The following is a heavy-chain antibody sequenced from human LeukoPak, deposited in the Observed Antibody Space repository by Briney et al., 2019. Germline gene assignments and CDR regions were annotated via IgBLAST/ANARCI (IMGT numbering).Heavy chain of an antibody. J-gene: IGHJ4*02. CDR3: GRDGYDSSGYPGGGLFDY. D-gene: IGHD3-22*01. Sequence: HPGGSLRLSCAASGFTFSSYAMHWVRQAPGKGLEWVAVISYDGSNKYYADSVKGRFTISRDNSKNTLYLQMNSLRAEDTGVYYCGRDGYDSSGYPGGGLFDYWGQGTLITVSS. CDR1: GFTFSSYA. V-gene: IGHV3-30*04. CDR2: ISYDGSNK.